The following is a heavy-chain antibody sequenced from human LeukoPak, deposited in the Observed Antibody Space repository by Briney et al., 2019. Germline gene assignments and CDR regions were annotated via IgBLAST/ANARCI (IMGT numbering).Heavy chain of an antibody. Sequence: PGGSLRLSCAASGFTFSNAWMSWVRKAPGKGLEWVGRIKSKTDGGTTDYAAPVKGRFTISRDDSKNTLYLQMNSLKTEDTAVYYCTTDPRSYQLLLVGDYYYYMDVWGKGTTVTVSS. CDR1: GFTFSNAW. V-gene: IGHV3-15*01. D-gene: IGHD2-2*01. J-gene: IGHJ6*03. CDR2: IKSKTDGGTT. CDR3: TTDPRSYQLLLVGDYYYYMDV.